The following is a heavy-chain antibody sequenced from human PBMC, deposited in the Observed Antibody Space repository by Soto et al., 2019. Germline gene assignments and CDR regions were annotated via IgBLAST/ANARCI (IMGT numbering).Heavy chain of an antibody. CDR3: ARQNGSFRSWFDS. D-gene: IGHD3-10*01. CDR1: GGSISGCNYH. V-gene: IGHV4-39*01. Sequence: SETLSLTCTVSGGSISGCNYHWGWVRQPPGKGLEWIGGIYYSGTTFYSPSLKSRVTISVDTSKNQFSLKLSSVTAADTAMYYCARQNGSFRSWFDSWGQGTLVTVSS. CDR2: IYYSGTT. J-gene: IGHJ5*01.